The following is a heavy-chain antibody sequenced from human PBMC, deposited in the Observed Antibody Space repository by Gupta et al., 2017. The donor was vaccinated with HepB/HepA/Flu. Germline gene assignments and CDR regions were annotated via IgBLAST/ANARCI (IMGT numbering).Heavy chain of an antibody. J-gene: IGHJ6*02. CDR3: ARHVKKYPMDV. Sequence: QVQLQESGPGLVTPSETRSLTCTVPGGSISSYYWSWIRQPPGKGLEWIGYIYYSGSTNYNPSLKSRFTISVDTSKNQFSLKLSAVTAADTAVYYWARHVKKYPMDVWGQGTTVTVSS. D-gene: IGHD2/OR15-2a*01. CDR1: GGSISSYY. CDR2: IYYSGST. V-gene: IGHV4-59*08.